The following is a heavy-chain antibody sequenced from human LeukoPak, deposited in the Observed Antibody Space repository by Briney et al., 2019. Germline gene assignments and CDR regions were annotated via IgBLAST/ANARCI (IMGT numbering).Heavy chain of an antibody. Sequence: GGSLRLSYAASGFTFSSYGMSWVRQAPGKGLEWVSAISGSGGSTYYADSVKGRFTISRDNSKDTLYLQMNSLRVDDTAVYYCAGQWLRLGAIDYWGQGTLVSVSS. J-gene: IGHJ4*02. CDR1: GFTFSSYG. CDR2: ISGSGGST. D-gene: IGHD5-12*01. V-gene: IGHV3-23*01. CDR3: AGQWLRLGAIDY.